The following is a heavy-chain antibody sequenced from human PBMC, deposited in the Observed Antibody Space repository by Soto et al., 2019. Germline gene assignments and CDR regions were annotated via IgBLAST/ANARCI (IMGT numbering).Heavy chain of an antibody. CDR2: IIPIFGTA. J-gene: IGHJ4*02. Sequence: QVQLVQSGAEVKKPGSSVKVSCKASGGTFSSYAISWVRQAPGQGLEWMGGIIPIFGTANYAQKFQGRVTITADESTSTAYMELSSLRSEDTAVYYCARDALGGATEGDVFDYWGKGTMVTVSS. D-gene: IGHD1-26*01. CDR3: ARDALGGATEGDVFDY. CDR1: GGTFSSYA. V-gene: IGHV1-69*01.